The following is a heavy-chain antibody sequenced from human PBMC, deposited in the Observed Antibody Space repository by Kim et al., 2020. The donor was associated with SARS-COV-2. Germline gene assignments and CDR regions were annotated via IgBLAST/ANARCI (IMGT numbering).Heavy chain of an antibody. CDR3: ARESLDSGYDYDY. Sequence: GGSLRLSCAASGFTFSDYYMSWIRQAPVKGLEWVSYISSSGSTIYYADSVKGRFTISRDNAKNSLYLQMNSLRAEDTAVYYCARESLDSGYDYDYWGQGTLVTVSS. J-gene: IGHJ4*02. CDR1: GFTFSDYY. V-gene: IGHV3-11*04. D-gene: IGHD5-12*01. CDR2: ISSSGSTI.